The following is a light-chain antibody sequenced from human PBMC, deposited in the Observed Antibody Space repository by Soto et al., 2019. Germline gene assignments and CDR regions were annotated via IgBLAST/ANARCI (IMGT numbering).Light chain of an antibody. J-gene: IGLJ3*02. CDR3: QTWDAGIHVV. Sequence: QSVLTQSPSASASLGASVKLTCTLSSGHSHYAIAWHQQQPEKGPRYLMKLDSDGSHSKGDGIPDRFSGSSSGADRYLTISSLQSEDEADYYCQTWDAGIHVVFGGGTKVTVL. CDR2: LDSDGSH. CDR1: SGHSHYA. V-gene: IGLV4-69*01.